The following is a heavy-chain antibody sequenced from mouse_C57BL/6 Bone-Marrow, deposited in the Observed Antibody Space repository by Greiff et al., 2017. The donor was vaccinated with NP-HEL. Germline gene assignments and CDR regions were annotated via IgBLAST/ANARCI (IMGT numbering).Heavy chain of an antibody. V-gene: IGHV1-9*01. J-gene: IGHJ3*01. CDR1: GYTFTGYW. D-gene: IGHD1-1*01. Sequence: QVHVKQSGAELMKPGASVKLSCKATGYTFTGYWIEWVKQRPGHGLEWIGEILPGSGSTNYNEKFKGKATFTADRSSNQAYMQLSSLATEDSAIYYGAREGLYYYGSSRGFAYWGKGTLVTVSA. CDR2: ILPGSGST. CDR3: AREGLYYYGSSRGFAY.